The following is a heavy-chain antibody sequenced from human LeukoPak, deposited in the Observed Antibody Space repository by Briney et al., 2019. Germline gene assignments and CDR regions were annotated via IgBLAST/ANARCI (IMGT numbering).Heavy chain of an antibody. V-gene: IGHV3-64*01. Sequence: GVSLRLSCAASGFTFSSYAMHWVRQAPGKGLEYVSAISSNGDATYYANSVEGRFTISRDNSKNTLYLQMGGLRVEDMAVYYCARGGGYRGYGQDYWGQGTLVTVSS. CDR3: ARGGGYRGYGQDY. D-gene: IGHD5-12*01. J-gene: IGHJ4*02. CDR1: GFTFSSYA. CDR2: ISSNGDAT.